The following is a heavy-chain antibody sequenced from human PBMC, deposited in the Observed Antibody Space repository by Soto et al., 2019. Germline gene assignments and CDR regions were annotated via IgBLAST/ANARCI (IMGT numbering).Heavy chain of an antibody. CDR2: ISYSGST. V-gene: IGHV4-59*01. CDR3: ARGTSWQLPFDY. CDR1: SDSISSYY. Sequence: SETLSLTCTVSSDSISSYYWSWIRQPPGKRLEWIGYISYSGSTDYNPSLKSRVTISGDTSKNQFSLKVSSVTAADAAVYYCARGTSWQLPFDYWGPGTLGTVSS. J-gene: IGHJ4*02. D-gene: IGHD6-13*01.